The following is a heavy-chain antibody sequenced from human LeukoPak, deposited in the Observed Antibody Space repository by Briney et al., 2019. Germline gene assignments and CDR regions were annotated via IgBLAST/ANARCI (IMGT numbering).Heavy chain of an antibody. CDR1: GYRFTSYD. Sequence: GASVKVSCRASGYRFTSYDISWVRQAPGQGLQWMGVISTYTGNTNYAQSFQDRVTMTTDTSTSTVCMELRSLTSDDTAVYYCARDQKSGLEVLWRYWGQGTLVTVSS. J-gene: IGHJ4*02. V-gene: IGHV1-18*04. CDR3: ARDQKSGLEVLWRY. CDR2: ISTYTGNT. D-gene: IGHD3-3*01.